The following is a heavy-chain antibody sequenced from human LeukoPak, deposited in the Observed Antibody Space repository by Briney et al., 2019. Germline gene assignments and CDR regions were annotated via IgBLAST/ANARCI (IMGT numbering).Heavy chain of an antibody. D-gene: IGHD3-10*01. J-gene: IGHJ4*02. V-gene: IGHV3-21*01. CDR3: ARASGSPDY. CDR1: GFIFSSYS. Sequence: GGSLRLSCAASGFIFSSYSMNWVRQAPGKGLEWASSISSSGSYIYYADSLKGRFTISRDNAKNSLYLQMNSLRAEDTAVYYCARASGSPDYWGQGTLVTVSS. CDR2: ISSSGSYI.